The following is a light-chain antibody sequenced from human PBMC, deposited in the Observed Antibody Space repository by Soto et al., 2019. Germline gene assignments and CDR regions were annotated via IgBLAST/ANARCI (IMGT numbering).Light chain of an antibody. CDR1: QNINNY. J-gene: IGKJ4*01. Sequence: DIQMTQSPSYLSASVGDRVTITCQASQNINNYLNWYQQKPGRAPKLLIYDASNLEAGVPSRFSGGGSGTDFTLTINNLQPEDVASYYCQQSYSSAPLTFGGGTKVDIK. CDR2: DAS. V-gene: IGKV1-39*01. CDR3: QQSYSSAPLT.